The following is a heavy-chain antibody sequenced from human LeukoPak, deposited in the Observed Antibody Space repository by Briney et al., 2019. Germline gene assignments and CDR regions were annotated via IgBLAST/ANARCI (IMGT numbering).Heavy chain of an antibody. Sequence: PSETLSLTCTVSGGSISSSSYYWGWIRQPPGKGLEWIGSIYYSGSTYYNPSLKSRVTISVDTSKNQFSLKLSSVTAADTAVYYCARQRADDFWSGYYPDAFDIWGQGTMVTVSS. V-gene: IGHV4-39*01. CDR3: ARQRADDFWSGYYPDAFDI. D-gene: IGHD3-3*01. CDR2: IYYSGST. J-gene: IGHJ3*02. CDR1: GGSISSSSYY.